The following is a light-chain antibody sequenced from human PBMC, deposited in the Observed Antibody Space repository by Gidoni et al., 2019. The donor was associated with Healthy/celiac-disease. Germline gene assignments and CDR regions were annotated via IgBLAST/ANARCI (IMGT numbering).Light chain of an antibody. Sequence: SSELTQDPAVSVALGQTVRITCQGDSLRSYYASWYQQKPGQPPVLVIYGKNNRPSGIPDRFSGSSSGNTASLTITGAQAEDEADYYCSSRDSSGNHVIFGGGTKLTVL. J-gene: IGLJ2*01. V-gene: IGLV3-19*01. CDR2: GKN. CDR1: SLRSYY. CDR3: SSRDSSGNHVI.